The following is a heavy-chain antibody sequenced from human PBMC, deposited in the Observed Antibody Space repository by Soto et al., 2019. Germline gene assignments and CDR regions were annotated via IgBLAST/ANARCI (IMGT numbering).Heavy chain of an antibody. D-gene: IGHD2-2*01. Sequence: EVQLVKSGGGLVQPGGSLTLSCAASGFIFSAYSINWVRRAPGKGLEWVSYISSRTNTIYYADSVQGRFTISRDDAKNSLSLQMSSLRVEDTAVYYCVKDRRIAPAADFYFDSWGQGTLVTVSS. CDR3: VKDRRIAPAADFYFDS. CDR2: ISSRTNTI. V-gene: IGHV3-48*01. J-gene: IGHJ4*02. CDR1: GFIFSAYS.